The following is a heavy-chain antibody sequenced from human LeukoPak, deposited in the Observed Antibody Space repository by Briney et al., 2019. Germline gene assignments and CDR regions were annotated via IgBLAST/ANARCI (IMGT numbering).Heavy chain of an antibody. Sequence: PGGSLRLSCAASGFTFTDFWMTWVRQAPGKGLEWVANIKEDSRATFYGASVKGRFTISRDNVKSSLYLQMNSLRVEDTAVYYCATTAATAGGPYWGQGTLVTVSS. D-gene: IGHD6-13*01. CDR3: ATTAATAGGPY. CDR2: IKEDSRAT. CDR1: GFTFTDFW. V-gene: IGHV3-7*01. J-gene: IGHJ4*02.